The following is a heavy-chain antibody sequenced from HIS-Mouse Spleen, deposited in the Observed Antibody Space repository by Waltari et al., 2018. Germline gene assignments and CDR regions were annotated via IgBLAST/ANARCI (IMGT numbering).Heavy chain of an antibody. J-gene: IGHJ4*02. V-gene: IGHV2-70*15. CDR1: GFSLSTSGMC. CDR2: IDWDDDK. Sequence: QATFRESGRALVKPTQTLTLTCTFSGFSLSTSGMCVSWISQPPGKALEWLARIDWDDDKYYSTSLKTMLNISKDTSKNQVLLTITNRDRVETATYYCARIAEGYSSGWYAFAYWGQGTLVTVSS. CDR3: ARIAEGYSSGWYAFAY. D-gene: IGHD6-19*01.